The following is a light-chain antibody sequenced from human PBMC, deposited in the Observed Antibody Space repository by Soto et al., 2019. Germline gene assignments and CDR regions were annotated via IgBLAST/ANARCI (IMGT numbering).Light chain of an antibody. J-gene: IGLJ1*01. CDR3: NSYTSSNTYV. CDR1: SSDVGAHNF. V-gene: IGLV2-14*01. CDR2: EVS. Sequence: HSVLTQPASVSGSPGQAISISCSGSSSDVGAHNFVSWYQHHPGKAPKLMIYEVSNRPSGVSNRFSGSKSGNTASLTISGLQAEDEADYYCNSYTSSNTYVFGRGTKVTV.